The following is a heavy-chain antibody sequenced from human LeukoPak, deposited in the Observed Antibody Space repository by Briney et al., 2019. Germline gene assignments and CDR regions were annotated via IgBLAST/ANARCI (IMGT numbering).Heavy chain of an antibody. V-gene: IGHV3-30*18. J-gene: IGHJ4*02. CDR1: GFTFNTYA. Sequence: PGGSLRLSCAASGFTFNTYAIHWVRQAPGKGLEWVALISDDGSVKHYADSVRGRFTISRDNSKNTVYLQMNSLRDEDTAVYYCAKDPPSSNWLLDYGGQGTLVTGSS. D-gene: IGHD6-13*01. CDR2: ISDDGSVK. CDR3: AKDPPSSNWLLDY.